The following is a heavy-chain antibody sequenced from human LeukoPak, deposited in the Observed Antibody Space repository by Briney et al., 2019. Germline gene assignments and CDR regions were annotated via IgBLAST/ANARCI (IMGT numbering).Heavy chain of an antibody. CDR1: GYSFSTYW. V-gene: IGHV5-51*01. D-gene: IGHD4-17*01. J-gene: IGHJ4*02. CDR3: ARLGDYGDYVPH. Sequence: GESLKISCQCFGYSFSTYWIGWVRQMPGKGLEWMGIIYPGDSDTRYSPSFQGQVTISADKSISTAYLQWSSLKASDTAMYYCARLGDYGDYVPHWGQGTLVTVSS. CDR2: IYPGDSDT.